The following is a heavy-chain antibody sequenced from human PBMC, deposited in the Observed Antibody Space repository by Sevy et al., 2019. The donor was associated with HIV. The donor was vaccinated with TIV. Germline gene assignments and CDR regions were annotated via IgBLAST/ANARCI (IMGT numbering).Heavy chain of an antibody. J-gene: IGHJ4*02. CDR2: INHSGST. D-gene: IGHD1-1*01. CDR1: GGSFSGYY. CDR3: AREDDVRGY. V-gene: IGHV4-34*01. Sequence: SETLSLTCAVYGGSFSGYYWSWIRQPPGKGLEWIGEINHSGSTNYNPSLKSRVTISVDTSKNQFSLKLGSVTAADTAVYYCAREDDVRGYWGQGTLVTVSS.